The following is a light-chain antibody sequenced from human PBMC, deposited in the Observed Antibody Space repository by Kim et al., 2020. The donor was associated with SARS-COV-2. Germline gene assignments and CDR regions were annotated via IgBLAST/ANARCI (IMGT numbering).Light chain of an antibody. J-gene: IGLJ1*01. CDR3: CSYTGSSTIYV. CDR1: SSDVGRYNY. Sequence: QSITVSCTGTSSDVGRYNYVYWYQQYPGKAPKLMISDVTSRPSGVSDRFSGSKSGNTASLTISGLQAEDEADYYCCSYTGSSTIYVFGTGTKVTVL. CDR2: DVT. V-gene: IGLV2-14*04.